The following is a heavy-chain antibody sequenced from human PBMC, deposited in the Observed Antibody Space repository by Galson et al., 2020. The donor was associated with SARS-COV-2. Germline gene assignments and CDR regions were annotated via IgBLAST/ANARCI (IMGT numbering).Heavy chain of an antibody. CDR3: ARDCSGGSCYVY. CDR2: ISSSSSYT. D-gene: IGHD2-15*01. CDR1: GFTFSDYY. V-gene: IGHV3-11*06. J-gene: IGHJ4*02. Sequence: GGSLRLSCAAPGFTFSDYYMSWIRQAPGKGLEWVSYISSSSSYTNYADSVKGRFTISRDNAKNSLYLQMNSLRAEDTAVYYCARDCSGGSCYVYWGQGTLVTVSS.